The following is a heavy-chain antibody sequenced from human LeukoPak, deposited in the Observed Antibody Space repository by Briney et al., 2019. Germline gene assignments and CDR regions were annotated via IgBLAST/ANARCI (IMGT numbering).Heavy chain of an antibody. Sequence: SETLSLTCTVSGASIGSYYWSWIRQPPGKGLEWIGYIYYSVYYSGSTHYNPSLKSRVTISLDTSKNQFSLKLSSVTAADTAVYYCARDGGSDSGSYYGDYWGQGALVTVSS. CDR3: ARDGGSDSGSYYGDY. V-gene: IGHV4-59*01. CDR1: GASIGSYY. J-gene: IGHJ4*02. D-gene: IGHD1-26*01. CDR2: IYYSVYYSGST.